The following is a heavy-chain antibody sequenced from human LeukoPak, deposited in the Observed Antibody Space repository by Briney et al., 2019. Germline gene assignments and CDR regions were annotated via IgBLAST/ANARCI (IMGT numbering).Heavy chain of an antibody. CDR3: AREADTAIYGMDV. V-gene: IGHV4-59*01. CDR1: GGSISNYY. J-gene: IGHJ6*02. Sequence: SETLSLTCTVSGGSISNYYWSWIRQPPGKGLEWIGYIYYSGSTNYNPSLKSRVTISVDTSKNQFSLKLSSVTAADTAVYYCAREADTAIYGMDVWGQGTTVTVSS. CDR2: IYYSGST. D-gene: IGHD5-18*01.